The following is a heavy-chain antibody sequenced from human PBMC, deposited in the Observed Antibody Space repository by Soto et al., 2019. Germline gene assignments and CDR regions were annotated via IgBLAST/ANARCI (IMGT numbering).Heavy chain of an antibody. J-gene: IGHJ3*02. D-gene: IGHD6-13*01. CDR2: INRDGSKK. CDR1: GFTLSAYW. V-gene: IGHV3-7*05. CDR3: SPGLAPGSSSLYLEAFDI. Sequence: EVQLEESGGDLVQPGGSLRLSCAASGFTLSAYWMTWVRQAPGKGLEWVANINRDGSKKSYLDSVRGRFTISRDNVGNSTYPQIERLRGEDPALFFFSPGLAPGSSSLYLEAFDIWGQGTMVTVSS.